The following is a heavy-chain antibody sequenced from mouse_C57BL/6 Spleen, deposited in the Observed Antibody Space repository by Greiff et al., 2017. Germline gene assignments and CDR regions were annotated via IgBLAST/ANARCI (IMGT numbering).Heavy chain of an antibody. Sequence: VQLQQSGAELVRPGSSVKLSCKASGYTFTSYWMHWVKQRPIQGLEWIGNIDPSDSETHYNQKFKDKATLTVDKSSSTAYMQLSSLTSEDSAVYYCARANLGYYGSSYRYAMDYWGQGTSVTVSS. CDR2: IDPSDSET. CDR1: GYTFTSYW. D-gene: IGHD1-1*01. J-gene: IGHJ4*01. V-gene: IGHV1-52*01. CDR3: ARANLGYYGSSYRYAMDY.